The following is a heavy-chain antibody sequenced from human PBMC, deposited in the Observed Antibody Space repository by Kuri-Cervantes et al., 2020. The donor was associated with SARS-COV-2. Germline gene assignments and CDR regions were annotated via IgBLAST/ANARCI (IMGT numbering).Heavy chain of an antibody. V-gene: IGHV4-38-2*02. CDR3: ARFLGFYYYMDV. CDR2: IYHSGST. D-gene: IGHD3-16*01. Sequence: SETLSLTCTVSGYSISSGYYWGWIRQPPGKGLEWIGSIYHSGSTYYNPSLKSRVTISVDTSKNQFSLKLSSVTAADTAVYYCARFLGFYYYMDVWGKGTTVTDSS. J-gene: IGHJ6*03. CDR1: GYSISSGYY.